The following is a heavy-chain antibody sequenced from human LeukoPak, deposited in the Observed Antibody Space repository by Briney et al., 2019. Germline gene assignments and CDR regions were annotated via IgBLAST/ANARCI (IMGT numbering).Heavy chain of an antibody. J-gene: IGHJ3*02. CDR2: IISNSYYI. D-gene: IGHD2/OR15-2a*01. CDR1: GFSFRSYT. V-gene: IGHV3-21*01. Sequence: PGGSLRLSCAASGFSFRSYTMAWVRQAPGKGLEYVSSIISNSYYIYYPYSLKGRFTISRDNDEDSLYLQLSGLRAEDTAVYYCAREAGLYRWSNRDAFDIWGQGKMVTVSS. CDR3: AREAGLYRWSNRDAFDI.